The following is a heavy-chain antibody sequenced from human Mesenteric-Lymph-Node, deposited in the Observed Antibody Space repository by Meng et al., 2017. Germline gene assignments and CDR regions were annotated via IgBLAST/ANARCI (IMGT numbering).Heavy chain of an antibody. V-gene: IGHV1-18*01. CDR3: ARDLWPHIVVVTAPSEF. Sequence: VQLVQSGAEVKRPGVSVKGSCKASGHTFSSYGFTWVRQAPGQVLEWLGWISTYNDNPKYAQKVQGRVTMTADTSTSTAYMELRSLTSDDTAVYYCARDLWPHIVVVTAPSEFWGQGTLVTVSS. J-gene: IGHJ4*02. CDR2: ISTYNDNP. CDR1: GHTFSSYG. D-gene: IGHD2-21*02.